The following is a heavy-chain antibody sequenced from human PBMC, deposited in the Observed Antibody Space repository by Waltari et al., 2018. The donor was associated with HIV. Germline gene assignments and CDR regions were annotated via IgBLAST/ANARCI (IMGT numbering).Heavy chain of an antibody. CDR3: AKSIAVAGPQFFYGMDV. CDR2: IRGSGGRT. Sequence: VKLLESGGGLVQRGGSLSISCSGSALHFCNSAIHWVRQTPGKGLEWVSVIRGSGGRTYSADSVKGRFTISRDNSKNTLYLQMNSLRAEDTAVYYCAKSIAVAGPQFFYGMDVWGHGTTVTVSS. CDR1: ALHFCNSA. V-gene: IGHV3-23*01. J-gene: IGHJ6*02. D-gene: IGHD6-19*01.